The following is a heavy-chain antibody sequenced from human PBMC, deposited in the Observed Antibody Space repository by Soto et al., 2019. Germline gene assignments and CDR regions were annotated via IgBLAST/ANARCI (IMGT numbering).Heavy chain of an antibody. Sequence: SETLSLTCAVYGGSFSGYYWSWIRQPPGKGLEWIGEINHSGSTNYNPSLKSRVTISVDTSKNQCSLKLSSVTAADTAVYYCSRGKLSDYVWGSYRYHFDYWGQGTVVTVSS. J-gene: IGHJ4*02. CDR2: INHSGST. CDR3: SRGKLSDYVWGSYRYHFDY. D-gene: IGHD3-16*02. CDR1: GGSFSGYY. V-gene: IGHV4-34*01.